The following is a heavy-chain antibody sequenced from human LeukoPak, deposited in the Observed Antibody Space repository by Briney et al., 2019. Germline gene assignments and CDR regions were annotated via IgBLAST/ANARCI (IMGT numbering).Heavy chain of an antibody. CDR1: GFTFSSYA. CDR2: ISYDGTNK. V-gene: IGHV3-30-3*01. CDR3: ARGSWRLVRGAASFEF. Sequence: GGPLRLSCAASGFTFSSYAMHWVRQAAGKGLEWVAIISYDGTNKDYADSVKGRFTISRDNSKNTLYLQMNSLRTEDTAVYYCARGSWRLVRGAASFEFWGQGALVTVSS. J-gene: IGHJ4*02. D-gene: IGHD3-10*01.